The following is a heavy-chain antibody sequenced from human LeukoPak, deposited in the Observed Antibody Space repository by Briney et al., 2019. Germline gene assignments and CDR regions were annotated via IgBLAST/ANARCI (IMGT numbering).Heavy chain of an antibody. CDR3: ARAEIRYGSGSYRNFDY. J-gene: IGHJ4*02. V-gene: IGHV4-39*07. D-gene: IGHD3-10*01. Sequence: SETLSLTCTVSGGSISSSSYYWGWIRQPPGKGLEWIGSIYYSGSTYYNPSLKSRVTISVDKSKNQFSLKLSSVTAADTAVYYCARAEIRYGSGSYRNFDYWGQGTLVTVSS. CDR1: GGSISSSSYY. CDR2: IYYSGST.